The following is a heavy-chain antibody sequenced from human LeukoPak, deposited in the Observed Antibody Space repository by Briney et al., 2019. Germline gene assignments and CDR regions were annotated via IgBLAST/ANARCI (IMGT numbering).Heavy chain of an antibody. CDR2: ISNSGDNT. V-gene: IGHV3-23*01. CDR3: TRPSYDSSGSGVVY. CDR1: GFTFSTYA. D-gene: IGHD3-22*01. J-gene: IGHJ4*02. Sequence: GGSLRLSCAASGFTFSTYAMSWVRQVPGKGVEWVSGISNSGDNTYYADSVKGRFTISRDNSKNTLYLPVNSLRTEDTAVYYCTRPSYDSSGSGVVYWGQGTLVTVSS.